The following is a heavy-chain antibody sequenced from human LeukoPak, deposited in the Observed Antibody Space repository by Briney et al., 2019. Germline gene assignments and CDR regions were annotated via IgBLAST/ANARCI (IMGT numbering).Heavy chain of an antibody. V-gene: IGHV1-69*04. CDR3: ARDGGYCSSTSCKSQNWFDP. CDR2: IIPIFGIA. CDR1: VGTFSSYA. J-gene: IGHJ5*02. Sequence: SVKVSCKASVGTFSSYAISWVRQAPGQGLEWMGRIIPIFGIANYAQRFWGRGTITADKSTSTAYMELSSLRSEDKAVYSCARDGGYCSSTSCKSQNWFDPWGQGTLVTVSS. D-gene: IGHD2-2*01.